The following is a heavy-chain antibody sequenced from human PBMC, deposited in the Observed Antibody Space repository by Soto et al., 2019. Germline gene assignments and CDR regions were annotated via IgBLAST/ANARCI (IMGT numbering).Heavy chain of an antibody. J-gene: IGHJ3*02. CDR2: IIPIFGTA. Sequence: GASVKVSCKASGGTFSSYAISWVRQAPGQGLEWMGGIIPIFGTANYAQKFQGRVTITADESTSTAYMELSSLRSEDTAVYYCARGRGQGYYYDSSGYYLPPDIWGQGTMVTVSS. D-gene: IGHD3-22*01. CDR1: GGTFSSYA. V-gene: IGHV1-69*13. CDR3: ARGRGQGYYYDSSGYYLPPDI.